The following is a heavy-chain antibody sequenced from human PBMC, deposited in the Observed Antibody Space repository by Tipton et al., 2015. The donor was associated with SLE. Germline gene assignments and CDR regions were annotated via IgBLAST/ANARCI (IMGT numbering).Heavy chain of an antibody. CDR1: GGSISSYY. CDR2: IYYSGST. V-gene: IGHV4-59*01. D-gene: IGHD5-18*01. J-gene: IGHJ4*02. Sequence: TLSLTCTVSGGSISSYYWSWIRQPPGKGLEWIGYIYYSGSTNYNPSLKSRVTISVDTSKNQFSLKLSSVTAADTAVYYCAREGGYSYGLVDYWGQGTLVTVSS. CDR3: AREGGYSYGLVDY.